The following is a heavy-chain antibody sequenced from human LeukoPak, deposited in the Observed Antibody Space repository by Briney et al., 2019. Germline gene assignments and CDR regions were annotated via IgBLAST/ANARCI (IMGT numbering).Heavy chain of an antibody. J-gene: IGHJ5*02. CDR1: GFSFSSYA. D-gene: IGHD3-22*01. Sequence: GGSLRLSCATSGFSFSSYAMSWVRQAPGKGLEWVSVIIGSGSSTYYADSVKGRSTISRDNSRNTLYLQMNSLRAEDTAVYYCARWYYYETSGLYYGSFDNWGQGTLVTVSS. CDR2: IIGSGSST. CDR3: ARWYYYETSGLYYGSFDN. V-gene: IGHV3-23*01.